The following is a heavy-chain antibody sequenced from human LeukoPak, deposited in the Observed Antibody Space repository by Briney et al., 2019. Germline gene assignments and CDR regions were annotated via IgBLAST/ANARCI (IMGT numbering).Heavy chain of an antibody. V-gene: IGHV3-74*03. CDR2: INTDGSST. Sequence: GGSLRLSCAASGFTFSSYWMHWVRQAPGEGLVWVSRINTDGSSTTYADSVKGRFTIPRDNAKNTLYLQMNSLRAEDTAVYYCARGRGVPNEINWFDPWGQGTLVIVSS. J-gene: IGHJ5*02. D-gene: IGHD3-10*01. CDR1: GFTFSSYW. CDR3: ARGRGVPNEINWFDP.